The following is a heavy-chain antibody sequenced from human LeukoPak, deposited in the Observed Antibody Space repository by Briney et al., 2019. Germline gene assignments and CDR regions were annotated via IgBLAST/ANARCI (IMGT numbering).Heavy chain of an antibody. CDR1: GYAFTFYS. D-gene: IGHD2-15*01. V-gene: IGHV1-18*04. CDR2: IGGYNNNG. CDR3: ARQTRDIAVVVPATGWFDT. Sequence: ASVKVSCKASGYAFTFYSIHWVRQAPGQGLEWMGWIGGYNNNGNYAEKFQGRVTMTTDTSTNTAYMELKSLTSDDTAVYYCARQTRDIAVVVPATGWFDTWGQGTLVTVSS. J-gene: IGHJ5*02.